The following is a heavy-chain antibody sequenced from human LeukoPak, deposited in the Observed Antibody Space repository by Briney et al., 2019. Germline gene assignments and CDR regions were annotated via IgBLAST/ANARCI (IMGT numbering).Heavy chain of an antibody. Sequence: GGSLRLSCAASGFTFSSYSMNWVRQAPGKGLEWVSYISSSSSTIYYADSVKGRFPISRDNAKNSLYLQMNSLRAEDTAVYYCARDWYYYDSSGYPIDYWGQGTLVTVSS. CDR2: ISSSSSTI. J-gene: IGHJ4*02. CDR1: GFTFSSYS. V-gene: IGHV3-48*01. D-gene: IGHD3-22*01. CDR3: ARDWYYYDSSGYPIDY.